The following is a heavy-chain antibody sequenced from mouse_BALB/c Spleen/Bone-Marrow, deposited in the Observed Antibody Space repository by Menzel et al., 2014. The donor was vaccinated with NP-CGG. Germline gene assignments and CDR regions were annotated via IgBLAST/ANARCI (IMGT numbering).Heavy chain of an antibody. V-gene: IGHV1S56*01. D-gene: IGHD3-2*01. J-gene: IGHJ3*01. Sequence: QVQLKQSGPERVKPGALVKISCKASGYTFTSYDINWVKRRPGQGLEWIGWIYPGDGSTKYNEKFKGKATLTADKSSSTAYMQLSSLTSENSAVYFCARSGDSSGYGFAYWGQGTLVTVSA. CDR2: IYPGDGST. CDR3: ARSGDSSGYGFAY. CDR1: GYTFTSYD.